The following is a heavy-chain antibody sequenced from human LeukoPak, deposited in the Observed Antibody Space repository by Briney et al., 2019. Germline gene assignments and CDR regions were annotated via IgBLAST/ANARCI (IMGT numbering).Heavy chain of an antibody. V-gene: IGHV3-74*01. D-gene: IGHD2-15*01. Sequence: GGSLRLSCVASGFSLSGYWMYWVRQAPGKGLMYISRNNGDGSTTNYADVVKGRFTMSRDNVKNTLYLQMNSLRVEDTGVYYCARDPRNVGLAPWGQGTLVTVSS. CDR3: ARDPRNVGLAP. CDR2: NNGDGSTT. CDR1: GFSLSGYW. J-gene: IGHJ5*02.